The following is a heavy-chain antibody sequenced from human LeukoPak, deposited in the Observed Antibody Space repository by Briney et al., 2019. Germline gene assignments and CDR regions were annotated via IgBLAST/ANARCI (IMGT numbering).Heavy chain of an antibody. Sequence: GGSLRLSCAASGFTFSSYAMSWVRQAPGKGLEWVSAISGSGGSTYYADSVKGRFTISRDNSKNTLYLQMNSLRAEDTAVYYCAKVGGGGYYSPIDDWGQGTLVTVSS. J-gene: IGHJ4*01. CDR3: AKVGGGGYYSPIDD. D-gene: IGHD3-10*01. CDR1: GFTFSSYA. CDR2: ISGSGGST. V-gene: IGHV3-23*01.